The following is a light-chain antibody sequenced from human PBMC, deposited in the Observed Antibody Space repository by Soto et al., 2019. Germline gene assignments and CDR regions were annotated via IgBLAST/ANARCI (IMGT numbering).Light chain of an antibody. CDR1: SSNIGAGYD. Sequence: QSVLTQPPSVSGAPGQRVTISCTRSSSNIGAGYDVHWYQQLPGTAPKLLIYGNSNRPSGVPDRFSGSKSGTSASLAITGRQAEDEADYYCQSYDSSLSGWVFGGGTKLTVL. CDR3: QSYDSSLSGWV. J-gene: IGLJ3*02. V-gene: IGLV1-40*01. CDR2: GNS.